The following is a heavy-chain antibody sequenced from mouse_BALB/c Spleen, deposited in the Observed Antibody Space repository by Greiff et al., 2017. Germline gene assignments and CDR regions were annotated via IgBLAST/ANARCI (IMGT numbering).Heavy chain of an antibody. CDR3: ARLDYDYFDY. D-gene: IGHD2-4*01. V-gene: IGHV1-7*01. Sequence: QVHVKQSGAELAKPGASVKMSCKASGYTFTSYWMHWVKQRPGQGLEWIGYINPSTGYTEYNQKFKDKATLTADKSSSTAYMQLSSLTSEDSAVYYCARLDYDYFDYWGQGTTLTVSS. CDR1: GYTFTSYW. CDR2: INPSTGYT. J-gene: IGHJ2*01.